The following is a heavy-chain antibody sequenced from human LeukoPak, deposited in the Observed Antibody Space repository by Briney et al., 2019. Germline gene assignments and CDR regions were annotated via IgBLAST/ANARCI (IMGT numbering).Heavy chain of an antibody. CDR3: ARPGISYCSSTSCYPGPSDY. CDR2: IYYSGST. J-gene: IGHJ4*02. V-gene: IGHV4-39*01. D-gene: IGHD2-2*01. Sequence: SETLSLTCTVSGGSISSYYWGWIRQPPGKGLEWIGSIYYSGSTYYNPSLKSRVTISVDTSKNQFSLKLSSVTAADTAVYYCARPGISYCSSTSCYPGPSDYWGQGTLVTVSS. CDR1: GGSISSYY.